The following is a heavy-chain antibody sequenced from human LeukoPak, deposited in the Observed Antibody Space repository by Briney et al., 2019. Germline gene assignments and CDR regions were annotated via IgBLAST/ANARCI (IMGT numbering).Heavy chain of an antibody. CDR3: ATDGAGFGT. CDR1: GFTFNDYN. Sequence: GGSLRLSCAASGFTFNDYNMSWIRQAPGKGLEWLSYINIGGTNTHYADSVKGRFTISRDNAKKSLYLEMNNLRAEDTAVYYCATDGAGFGTWGQGVLVTVSS. V-gene: IGHV3-11*01. J-gene: IGHJ5*02. CDR2: INIGGTNT.